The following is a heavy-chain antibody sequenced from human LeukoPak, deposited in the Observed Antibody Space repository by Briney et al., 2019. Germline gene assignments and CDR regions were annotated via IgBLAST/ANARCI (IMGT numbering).Heavy chain of an antibody. D-gene: IGHD3-10*01. CDR1: GFTFRTYA. CDR3: VKPPRLSIIRGEGMDV. CDR2: INSGGDVT. J-gene: IGHJ6*02. V-gene: IGHV3-23*01. Sequence: GGSLRLSCAGSGFTFRTYAMGWVRQAPGKGLEWVSSINSGGDVTYYADSVKGRFTISRDNFKNTLYLQMNSLRAEDTAVYYCVKPPRLSIIRGEGMDVWGQGTTVTVSS.